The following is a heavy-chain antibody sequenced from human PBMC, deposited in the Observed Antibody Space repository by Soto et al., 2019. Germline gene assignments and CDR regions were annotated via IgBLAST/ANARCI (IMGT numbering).Heavy chain of an antibody. V-gene: IGHV1-69*01. CDR3: ARGIHCSSNSCPYYYYYGMDV. D-gene: IGHD2-2*01. J-gene: IGHJ6*02. CDR2: IIPIFGTA. CDR1: GGTFSSYA. Sequence: QVQLVQSGAEVKKPGSSVKVSCKASGGTFSSYAISWVRQAPGQGLEWMGGIIPIFGTANYAQKFQGRVTITADESTSTAYMELSSLRSEDTAVYYCARGIHCSSNSCPYYYYYGMDVWGQGTTVTVSS.